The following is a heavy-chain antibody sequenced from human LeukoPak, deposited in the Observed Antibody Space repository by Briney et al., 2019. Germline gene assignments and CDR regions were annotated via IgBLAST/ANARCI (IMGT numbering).Heavy chain of an antibody. V-gene: IGHV4-4*07. CDR2: IDPTGNT. Sequence: PSETLSLTCTVSGGSTSSDSWNWIRQPAGKGLEWIGHIDPTGNTEYSPSLSSRVTMSMETSKNEFSLKLSSVTASDTAVYYCARGPITCYYGREAHRTHLNYYFDSWGQGTLVTVSS. CDR3: ARGPITCYYGREAHRTHLNYYFDS. CDR1: GGSTSSDS. D-gene: IGHD3-10*01. J-gene: IGHJ4*02.